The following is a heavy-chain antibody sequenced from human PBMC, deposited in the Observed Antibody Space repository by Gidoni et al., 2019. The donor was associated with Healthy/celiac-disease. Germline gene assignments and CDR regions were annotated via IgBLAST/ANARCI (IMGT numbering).Heavy chain of an antibody. J-gene: IGHJ6*02. CDR1: GFTFSSYG. D-gene: IGHD6-13*01. Sequence: QVQLVESGGGVVQPGGSLRLSCAASGFTFSSYGMHWVRQAPGKGLEWVAFIRYDGSNKYYADSVKGRFTISRDNSKNTLYLQMNSLRAEDTAVYYCAKGSLPGIAPYYYYYGMDVWVQGTTVTVSS. CDR2: IRYDGSNK. CDR3: AKGSLPGIAPYYYYYGMDV. V-gene: IGHV3-30*02.